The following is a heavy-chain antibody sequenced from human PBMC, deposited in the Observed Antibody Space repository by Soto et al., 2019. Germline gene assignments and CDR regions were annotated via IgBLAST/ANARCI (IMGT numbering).Heavy chain of an antibody. D-gene: IGHD3-22*01. V-gene: IGHV1-46*01. CDR3: ARDQGYYYDSSGSDY. CDR2: INPSGGST. CDR1: GYTFTSYD. J-gene: IGHJ4*02. Sequence: ASVKGSWKAAGYTFTSYDIHWVRQAPGQGLEWMGIINPSGGSTIYAQKFQGRVTMTRDTSTSTVYMELSSLRSEDTAVYYCARDQGYYYDSSGSDYWGQGTLVTVSS.